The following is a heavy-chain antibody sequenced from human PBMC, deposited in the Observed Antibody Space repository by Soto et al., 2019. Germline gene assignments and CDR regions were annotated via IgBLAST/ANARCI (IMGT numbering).Heavy chain of an antibody. D-gene: IGHD3-22*01. CDR2: ISGGGGGT. CDR1: GFTFDNYA. J-gene: IGHJ4*02. CDR3: AKDVHYDRSGGLDS. Sequence: EVRLLESGGGLEHPGGSLRLSCVISGFTFDNYAMSWVRQAPGKGLVWVSAISGGGGGTYYADSVRGRFINSRDNSKNTVYLQVNGIRTEDTAVYYCAKDVHYDRSGGLDSWGQGTLVTVSS. V-gene: IGHV3-23*01.